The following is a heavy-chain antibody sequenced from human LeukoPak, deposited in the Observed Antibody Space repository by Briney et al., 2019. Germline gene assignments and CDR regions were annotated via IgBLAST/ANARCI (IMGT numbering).Heavy chain of an antibody. CDR1: GFTFSSYA. Sequence: GGSLRLSCAASGFTFSSYAMSWVRQAPGKGLEWVSAISGSGGSTYYADSVKGRFTIPRDNSKNTLYLQMNSLRAEDTAVYYCASVDTAMVTFDYWGQGTLVTVSS. CDR3: ASVDTAMVTFDY. CDR2: ISGSGGST. V-gene: IGHV3-23*01. J-gene: IGHJ4*02. D-gene: IGHD5-18*01.